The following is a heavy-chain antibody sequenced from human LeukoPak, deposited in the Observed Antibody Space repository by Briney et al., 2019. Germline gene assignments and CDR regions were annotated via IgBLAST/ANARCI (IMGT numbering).Heavy chain of an antibody. CDR2: ISVSGGST. V-gene: IGHV3-23*01. CDR1: GFTFSSYV. D-gene: IGHD3-22*01. CDR3: AKKSPGDYYYYFEY. Sequence: GGSLRLSCAASGFTFSSYVMAWVRQAPGKGLEWVSAISVSGGSTYYADSVKGRFTISRDISKNTLYLQMNSLRAEDTAVYYCAKKSPGDYYYYFEYWGQGTLVTVSS. J-gene: IGHJ4*02.